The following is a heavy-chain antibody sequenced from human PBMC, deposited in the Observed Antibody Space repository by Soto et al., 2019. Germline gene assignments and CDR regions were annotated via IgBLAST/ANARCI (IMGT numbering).Heavy chain of an antibody. CDR2: IIPINGIA. CDR1: GGTFSSYT. D-gene: IGHD3-10*01. V-gene: IGHV1-69*04. CDR3: TREGSAPYYYYGMDA. Sequence: SVKVSCKASGGTFSSYTISWVRQAPGQGLEWMGRIIPINGIANYAQKLQGRVSITADTSTNTAYMELRSLRSDDTAVYYCTREGSAPYYYYGMDAWGQGTTVTVSS. J-gene: IGHJ6*02.